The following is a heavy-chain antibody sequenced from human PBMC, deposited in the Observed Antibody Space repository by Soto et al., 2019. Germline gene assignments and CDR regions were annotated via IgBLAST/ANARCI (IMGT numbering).Heavy chain of an antibody. D-gene: IGHD3-10*01. J-gene: IGHJ6*02. CDR1: GYTFTSYY. CDR3: ASTITMFRGVILPPDLGYYGMDV. V-gene: IGHV1-46*01. CDR2: INPSGGST. Sequence: ASVKVSCKASGYTFTSYYMHWVRQAPGQGLEWMGIINPSGGSTSYAQKFQGRVTMTRDTSTSTVYMELSSLRSEDTAVYYCASTITMFRGVILPPDLGYYGMDVWGQGPTVTLSS.